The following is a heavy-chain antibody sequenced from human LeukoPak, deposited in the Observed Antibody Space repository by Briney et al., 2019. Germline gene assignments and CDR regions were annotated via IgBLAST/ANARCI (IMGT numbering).Heavy chain of an antibody. D-gene: IGHD2-2*01. Sequence: ASVKVSCKASGYTFTSYDINLVRQATGQGLEWMGWMNPNSGNTGYAQKFQGRVTITRNTSISTAYMELSSLRSEDTAVYYCARARRYCSSTSCYSGFHYWGQGTLVTVSS. J-gene: IGHJ4*02. CDR3: ARARRYCSSTSCYSGFHY. V-gene: IGHV1-8*03. CDR2: MNPNSGNT. CDR1: GYTFTSYD.